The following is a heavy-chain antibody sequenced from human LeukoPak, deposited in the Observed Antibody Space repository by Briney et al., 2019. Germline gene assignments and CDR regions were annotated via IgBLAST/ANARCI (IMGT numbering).Heavy chain of an antibody. CDR3: AKSKSTGLYDSFAYLFDY. D-gene: IGHD3-16*01. CDR2: VGASAAST. V-gene: IGHV3-23*01. CDR1: GFTFSNNA. Sequence: GGSLRLSCAASGFTFSNNAMSWVRQAPGKGLEWVSAVGASAASTYYADSVKGRFTISRDNSNNTLYLQMNSLRVEDTAVYCCAKSKSTGLYDSFAYLFDYWGQGTLVTVSS. J-gene: IGHJ4*02.